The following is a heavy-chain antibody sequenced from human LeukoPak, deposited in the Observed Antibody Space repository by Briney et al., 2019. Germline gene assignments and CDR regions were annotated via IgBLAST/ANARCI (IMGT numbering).Heavy chain of an antibody. V-gene: IGHV5-51*01. CDR2: IYPRDSDT. CDR1: GYSFTNYW. J-gene: IGHJ4*02. Sequence: GESLKISCKGSGYSFTNYWIGWVRQMPGKGLEWMGIIYPRDSDTRYSPSFQGQVTISADKSISTAYLQWSSLKASDTAMYYCAITMRYCTSTSCSNPFDYWGQGTLVTVSS. D-gene: IGHD2-2*01. CDR3: AITMRYCTSTSCSNPFDY.